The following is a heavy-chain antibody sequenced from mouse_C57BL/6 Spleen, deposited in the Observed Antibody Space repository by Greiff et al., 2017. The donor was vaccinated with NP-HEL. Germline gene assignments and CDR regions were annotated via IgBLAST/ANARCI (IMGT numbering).Heavy chain of an antibody. D-gene: IGHD1-1*01. Sequence: VQLQESGAELARPGASVKLSCKASGYTFTSYGISWVKQRTGQGLEWIGEIYPRSGNTYYNEKFKGKATLTADKSSSTAYMELRSLTSEDSAVYFCARLGTTVVAFDYWGQGTTLTVSS. CDR3: ARLGTTVVAFDY. CDR1: GYTFTSYG. CDR2: IYPRSGNT. J-gene: IGHJ2*01. V-gene: IGHV1-81*01.